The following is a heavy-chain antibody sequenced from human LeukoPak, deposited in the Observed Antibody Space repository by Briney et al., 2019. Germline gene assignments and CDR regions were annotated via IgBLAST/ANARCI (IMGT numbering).Heavy chain of an antibody. CDR1: GYTFTSYD. CDR3: ARSTKLELPEYYYYYMDV. CDR2: IIPIFGTA. D-gene: IGHD1-7*01. Sequence: SVKVSCKASGYTFTSYDINWVRQAPGQGLEWMGGIIPIFGTANYAQKFQGRVTITADKSTSTAYMELSSLRSEDTAVYYCARSTKLELPEYYYYYMDVWGKGTTVTVSS. V-gene: IGHV1-69*06. J-gene: IGHJ6*03.